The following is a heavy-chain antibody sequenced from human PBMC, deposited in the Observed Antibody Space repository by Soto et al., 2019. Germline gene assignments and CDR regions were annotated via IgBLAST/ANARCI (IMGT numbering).Heavy chain of an antibody. V-gene: IGHV3-30*18. D-gene: IGHD3-22*01. CDR1: GFTFSSYG. CDR2: ISYDGSNK. CDR3: AKGLESITMIVAKLDYYYYGMDV. Sequence: PGGSLRLSCAASGFTFSSYGMHWVRQAPGKGLEWVAVISYDGSNKYYADSVKGRFTISRDNSKNTLYLQMNSLRAEDTAVYYCAKGLESITMIVAKLDYYYYGMDVWGQGTTVTVSS. J-gene: IGHJ6*02.